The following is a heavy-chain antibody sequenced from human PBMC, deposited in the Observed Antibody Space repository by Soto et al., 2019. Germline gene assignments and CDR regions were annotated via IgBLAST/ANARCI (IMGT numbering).Heavy chain of an antibody. J-gene: IGHJ4*02. V-gene: IGHV2-5*01. CDR2: IHWNDEN. CDR3: AHRRVGSGLDY. Sequence: QITLKESGPTLVKPTQTLTLTCTFSGFSLSTSGVGVGWIRQPPGKALEWLVVIHWNDENHYSPSLQSRLTITXVTSRSQVVRTMTNMDPVDTATYYCAHRRVGSGLDYWGQGTLVTVSS. CDR1: GFSLSTSGVG. D-gene: IGHD6-19*01.